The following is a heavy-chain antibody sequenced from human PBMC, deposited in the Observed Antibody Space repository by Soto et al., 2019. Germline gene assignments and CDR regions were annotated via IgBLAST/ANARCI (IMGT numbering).Heavy chain of an antibody. J-gene: IGHJ4*02. CDR3: ARDGPPSDY. CDR1: GYTFSSYA. Sequence: QVQLVQSGAEVKKPGASVKVSCKASGYTFSSYAISCVRQAPGQRLEWMVWISAYNRNTKYAPKLQGRCTVTPDTATSSAYMELRSLGSDDTSGYYCARDGPPSDYWGQGTLVTVSS. V-gene: IGHV1-18*01. CDR2: ISAYNRNT.